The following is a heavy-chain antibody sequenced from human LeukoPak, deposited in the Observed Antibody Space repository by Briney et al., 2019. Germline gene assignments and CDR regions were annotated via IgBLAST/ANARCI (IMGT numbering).Heavy chain of an antibody. CDR3: ARGVTIFGVVINDAFDI. J-gene: IGHJ3*02. D-gene: IGHD3-3*01. V-gene: IGHV1-69*05. CDR2: IIPIFGTA. Sequence: SVKVSCKASGYTFTSYGISWVRQAPGQGLEWMGGIIPIFGTANYAQKFQGRVTITTDESTSTAYMELSSLRSEDTAVYYCARGVTIFGVVINDAFDIWGQGTMVTVSS. CDR1: GYTFTSYG.